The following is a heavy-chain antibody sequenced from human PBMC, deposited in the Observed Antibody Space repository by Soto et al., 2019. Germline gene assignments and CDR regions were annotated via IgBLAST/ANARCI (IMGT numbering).Heavy chain of an antibody. V-gene: IGHV3-30*03. Sequence: GGSLRLSCAASGFTFTSYDMHWVRQAPGKGLEWMALILHDGSAEYYADSVKGRFTISRDNSRSTLYLQMNSLRAEDAAVYYCARSRDGYSFYFYYGMDGWGQGTTVTVSS. CDR3: ARSRDGYSFYFYYGMDG. CDR2: ILHDGSAE. CDR1: GFTFTSYD. D-gene: IGHD4-4*01. J-gene: IGHJ6*02.